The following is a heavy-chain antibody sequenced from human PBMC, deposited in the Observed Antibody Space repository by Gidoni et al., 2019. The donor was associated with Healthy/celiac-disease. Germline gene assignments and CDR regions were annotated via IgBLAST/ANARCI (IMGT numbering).Heavy chain of an antibody. V-gene: IGHV3-30*02. CDR1: GFTFSSYG. D-gene: IGHD2-2*01. J-gene: IGHJ6*02. CDR2: IRYDGSNK. CDR3: AKREDIVVVPAASDPSSDYYYGMDV. Sequence: QVQLVESGGGVVQPGGSLRLSCAASGFTFSSYGMHWVRQAPGKGLELVAVIRYDGSNKYYADSVKGRFTISRDNSKNTLYLQMNSLRAEDTAVYYCAKREDIVVVPAASDPSSDYYYGMDVWGQGTTVTVSS.